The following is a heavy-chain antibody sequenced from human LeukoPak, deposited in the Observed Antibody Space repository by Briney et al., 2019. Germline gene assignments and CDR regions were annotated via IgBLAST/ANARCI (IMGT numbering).Heavy chain of an antibody. Sequence: SETLSLTCTVSGYSISSGYYWGWIRQPPEKGLEWIGEINHSGSTNYNPSLKSRVTISVDTSKNQFSLKLSSVTAADTAVYYCARGLIAAAASDYWGQGTLVTVSS. CDR3: ARGLIAAAASDY. CDR1: GYSISSGYY. J-gene: IGHJ4*02. D-gene: IGHD6-13*01. V-gene: IGHV4-38-2*02. CDR2: INHSGST.